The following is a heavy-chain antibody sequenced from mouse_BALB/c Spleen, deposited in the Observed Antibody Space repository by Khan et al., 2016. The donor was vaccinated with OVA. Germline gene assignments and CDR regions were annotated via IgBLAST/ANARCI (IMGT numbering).Heavy chain of an antibody. Sequence: QIQLVQSGPELKKPGETVKISCKASGYTFTNYGMYWVKQAPGKGLKWMGWINTDTGETTYTDDFKGRFAFSLDTSASTAYLQINNLKNEDIAAYVCARGASYEYFDVWGAGTTVTVSS. CDR1: GYTFTNYG. J-gene: IGHJ1*01. V-gene: IGHV9-1*02. CDR3: ARGASYEYFDV. CDR2: INTDTGET. D-gene: IGHD3-3*01.